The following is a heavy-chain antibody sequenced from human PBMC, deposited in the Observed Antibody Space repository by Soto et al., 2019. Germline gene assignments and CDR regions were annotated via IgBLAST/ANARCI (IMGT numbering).Heavy chain of an antibody. Sequence: PGESLKISCRGSGYSFINYWVGWLRQMPGKGLEWMGIIYPGDSETKYSPSFQGQVTISADKSISTAYLQWSRLKASDTAMYYCARQGYYYHSKSFGYSAQGPLVTVSS. CDR3: ARQGYYYHSKSFGY. V-gene: IGHV5-51*01. CDR1: GYSFINYW. CDR2: IYPGDSET. D-gene: IGHD3-22*01. J-gene: IGHJ4*02.